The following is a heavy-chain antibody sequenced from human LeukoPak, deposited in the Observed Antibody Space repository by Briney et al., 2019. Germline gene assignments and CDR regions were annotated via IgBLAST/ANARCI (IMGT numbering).Heavy chain of an antibody. D-gene: IGHD4-17*01. CDR2: ITSNGNSA. V-gene: IGHV3-64*01. Sequence: PGGSLRLSCAASGFTFSTYPMHWVRQAPGKGLEYVAAITSNGNSAYYANSVKGRFTISRDNSKNTLYLQMGSLRAEDMAVYYCARRRGDQEFYYFDNWGQGTPVPASS. CDR3: ARRRGDQEFYYFDN. J-gene: IGHJ4*02. CDR1: GFTFSTYP.